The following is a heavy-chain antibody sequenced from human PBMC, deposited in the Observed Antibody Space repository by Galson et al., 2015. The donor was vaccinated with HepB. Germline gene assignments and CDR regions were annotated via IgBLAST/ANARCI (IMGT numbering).Heavy chain of an antibody. D-gene: IGHD5-24*01. CDR1: GGSVSSGSYH. Sequence: ETLSLTCTVSGGSVSSGSYHWSWIRQPPGKGLEWVGYISYVGSTSHNPSLKSRVTMSLDTSKNQFSLKLSSVTAADTAVYYCARDPLGDGYAFFDYWGQGTLVTVSS. V-gene: IGHV4-61*01. CDR3: ARDPLGDGYAFFDY. CDR2: ISYVGST. J-gene: IGHJ4*02.